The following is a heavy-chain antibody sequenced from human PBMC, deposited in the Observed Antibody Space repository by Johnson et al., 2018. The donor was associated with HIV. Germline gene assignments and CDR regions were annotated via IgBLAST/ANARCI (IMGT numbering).Heavy chain of an antibody. D-gene: IGHD6-6*01. CDR3: ARDRGAARDAFDI. Sequence: VQLVESGGGLVKPGGSLRLSCAASGFTFHDYDIHWVRQAPGKGLEWVSGISWNSATKDYADSVKGRFTISRDNAKNSLYLQMNSLRAEDTAVYYCARDRGAARDAFDIWGQGTMVTVSS. J-gene: IGHJ3*02. CDR2: ISWNSATK. CDR1: GFTFHDYD. V-gene: IGHV3-9*01.